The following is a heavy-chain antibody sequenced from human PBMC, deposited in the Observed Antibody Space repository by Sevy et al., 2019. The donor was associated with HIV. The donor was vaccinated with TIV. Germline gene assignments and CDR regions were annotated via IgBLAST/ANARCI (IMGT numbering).Heavy chain of an antibody. CDR3: ARAAKLELYNWFDP. CDR1: GGSISSGDYY. CDR2: IYYSGST. Sequence: SETLSLTCTVSGGSISSGDYYWSWIRQPPGKGLEWIGYIYYSGSTYYNPSLMSRVTISVDTSKNQFSLKLSSVTAADTAVYYCARAAKLELYNWFDPWGQRTLVTVSS. D-gene: IGHD1-7*01. J-gene: IGHJ5*02. V-gene: IGHV4-30-4*01.